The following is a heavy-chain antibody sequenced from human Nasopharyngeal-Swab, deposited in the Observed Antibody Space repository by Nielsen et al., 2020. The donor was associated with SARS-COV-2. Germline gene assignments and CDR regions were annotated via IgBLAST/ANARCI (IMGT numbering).Heavy chain of an antibody. Sequence: GESLKISCAASAFTFSNFAMSWVRQAPGKALEWVSVIDGTGDSSYYADSVKGRFTISRDNSKNTLYLQMNSLRAEDTAVYYCAKDLGVESPLWFDYWGQGTLLTVSS. CDR2: IDGTGDSS. V-gene: IGHV3-23*01. CDR1: AFTFSNFA. CDR3: AKDLGVESPLWFDY. J-gene: IGHJ4*02. D-gene: IGHD4-23*01.